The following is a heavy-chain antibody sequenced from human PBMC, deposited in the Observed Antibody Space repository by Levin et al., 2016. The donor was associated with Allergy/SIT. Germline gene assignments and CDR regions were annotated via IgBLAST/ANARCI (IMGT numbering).Heavy chain of an antibody. J-gene: IGHJ6*02. CDR1: GDSLSNYC. D-gene: IGHD1-1*01. CDR2: MCYSGSS. Sequence: ETLSLTCSVSGDSLSNYCWSWIRQPPGKGLDWIGYMCYSGSSNYSPSLKSRVTISLDTSMNQFSLNLRSVTAADTAVYYCARGGTTETTSYGVDVWGLGTYGHRLL. V-gene: IGHV4-59*01. CDR3: ARGGTTETTSYGVDV.